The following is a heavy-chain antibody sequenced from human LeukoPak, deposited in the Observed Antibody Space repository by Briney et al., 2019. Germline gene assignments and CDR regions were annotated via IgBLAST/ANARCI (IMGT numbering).Heavy chain of an antibody. D-gene: IGHD6-19*01. Sequence: PGGSLRLSCAASGFTFSSYAMHWVRQAPGKGLEWVAVISYDGSNKYYADSVKGRFTISRDNSKNTLYLQMNSLKTEDTAVYYCTRFHIAVAGTDAFDIWGQGTMVTVSS. J-gene: IGHJ3*02. CDR2: ISYDGSNK. V-gene: IGHV3-30*04. CDR1: GFTFSSYA. CDR3: TRFHIAVAGTDAFDI.